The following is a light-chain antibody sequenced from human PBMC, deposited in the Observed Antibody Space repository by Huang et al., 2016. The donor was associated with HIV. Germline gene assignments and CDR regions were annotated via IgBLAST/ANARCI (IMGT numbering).Light chain of an antibody. CDR1: QSVSSS. CDR3: QQRINLGT. CDR2: DAS. Sequence: EIVLTQSPATLSLSPGEGATLSCRASQSVSSSLAWYQQKPGQAPRLLIYDASNRATGIPARFSGSGSGTDFTLTISSLEPEDFAVYYCQQRINLGTFGGGTKVEIK. V-gene: IGKV3-11*01. J-gene: IGKJ4*01.